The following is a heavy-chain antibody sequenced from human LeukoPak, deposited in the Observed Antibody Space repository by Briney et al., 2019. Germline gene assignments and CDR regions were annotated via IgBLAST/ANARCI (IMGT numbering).Heavy chain of an antibody. CDR2: IQNSGRT. CDR3: ARSTVTTGEDY. CDR1: GVSISSSSYY. J-gene: IGHJ4*02. Sequence: KASETLSLTCTVSGVSISSSSYYWGWIRQPPGKGLEWIGYIQNSGRTNYNPSLKSRVTISVNTSKNQFSLKLSSVTAADTAVYYCARSTVTTGEDYWGQGTLVTVSS. D-gene: IGHD4-17*01. V-gene: IGHV4-61*05.